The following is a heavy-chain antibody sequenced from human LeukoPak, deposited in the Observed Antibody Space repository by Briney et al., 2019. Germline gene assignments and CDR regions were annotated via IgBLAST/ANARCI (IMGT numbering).Heavy chain of an antibody. CDR2: ISYDGSNK. Sequence: GGSLRLSCAASGFTSSSYAMHWVRQAPGKGLEWVAVISYDGSNKYYADSVKGRFTISRDNSKNTLYLQMNSLRAEDTAVYYCAREGPHYDSLDYWGQGTLVTVSS. CDR3: AREGPHYDSLDY. J-gene: IGHJ4*02. V-gene: IGHV3-30*04. CDR1: GFTSSSYA. D-gene: IGHD3-22*01.